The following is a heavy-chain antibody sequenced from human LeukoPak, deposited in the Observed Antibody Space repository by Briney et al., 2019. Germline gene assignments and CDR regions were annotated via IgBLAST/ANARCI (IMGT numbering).Heavy chain of an antibody. J-gene: IGHJ2*01. CDR3: ARIGPRDSSNWYGRRNWYFDL. CDR1: GGSFSGYY. D-gene: IGHD6-13*01. V-gene: IGHV4-34*01. Sequence: SETLSLTCAVYGGSFSGYYWSWIRQPPGKGLEWIGEINHSGSTNYNPSLKSRVTISVDTSKNQFSLKLSSVTAADTAVYYCARIGPRDSSNWYGRRNWYFDLWSRGTLVTVSS. CDR2: INHSGST.